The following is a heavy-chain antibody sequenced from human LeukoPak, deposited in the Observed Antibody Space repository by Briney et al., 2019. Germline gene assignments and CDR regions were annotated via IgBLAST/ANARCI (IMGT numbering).Heavy chain of an antibody. Sequence: GGSLRLSCAASGFSFSTYTMNWVRQAPGKGLEWVSSITSTGIYIYYADSVKGRFTISRDNAKNSLYLQMNSLRAEDTAVYYCASVTGYWVSRYFDYWGQGTLVTVSS. J-gene: IGHJ4*02. CDR2: ITSTGIYI. V-gene: IGHV3-21*01. CDR3: ASVTGYWVSRYFDY. D-gene: IGHD3-9*01. CDR1: GFSFSTYT.